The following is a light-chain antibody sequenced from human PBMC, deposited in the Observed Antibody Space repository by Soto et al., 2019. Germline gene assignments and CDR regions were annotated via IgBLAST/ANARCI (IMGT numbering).Light chain of an antibody. V-gene: IGKV3-20*01. CDR2: SAS. CDR1: QSVASSY. Sequence: EVVLTQSPGTLSLSPGERVTLSCRASQSVASSYLAWYQQKPGRAPRLLFYSASSRATGIPDRFSGSGSGTDFTLTISRLEPEDFAVYYCHHFGSLPETFGQGPRWIS. CDR3: HHFGSLPET. J-gene: IGKJ1*01.